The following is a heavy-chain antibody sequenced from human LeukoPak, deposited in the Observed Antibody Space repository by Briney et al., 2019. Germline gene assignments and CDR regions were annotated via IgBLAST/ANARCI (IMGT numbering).Heavy chain of an antibody. J-gene: IGHJ4*02. V-gene: IGHV3-21*01. CDR3: APDPRDCSSTSCSPN. CDR1: GFTFSSYS. Sequence: GGSLRLSCAASGFTFSSYSMNWVRQAPGKGLEWVSSISSSSSYIYYADSVKGRFTISRDNAKNSLYLQMNSLRAEDTAVYYCAPDPRDCSSTSCSPNWGQGTLVTVSS. D-gene: IGHD2-2*01. CDR2: ISSSSSYI.